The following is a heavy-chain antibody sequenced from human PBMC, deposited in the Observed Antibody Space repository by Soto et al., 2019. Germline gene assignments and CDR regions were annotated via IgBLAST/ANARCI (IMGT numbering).Heavy chain of an antibody. CDR1: GFTFSSYW. CDR3: ARFRFLEWPTTVDD. CDR2: IKQDGSEK. D-gene: IGHD3-3*01. V-gene: IGHV3-7*05. Sequence: GGSLRLSCAASGFTFSSYWMSWVRQAPGKGLEWVANIKQDGSEKYYVDSVKGRFTISRDNAKNSLYLQMNSLRAEDTAVYYCARFRFLEWPTTVDDWGQGTLVTVSS. J-gene: IGHJ4*02.